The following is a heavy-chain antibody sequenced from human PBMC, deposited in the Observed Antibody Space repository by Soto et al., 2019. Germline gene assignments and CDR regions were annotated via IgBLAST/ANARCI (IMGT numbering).Heavy chain of an antibody. CDR1: GGTFSSYA. CDR3: ARVWTTVVPRVEAFDY. D-gene: IGHD4-17*01. V-gene: IGHV1-69*05. CDR2: IIPIFGTA. J-gene: IGHJ4*02. Sequence: QVQLVQSGAEVKKPGSSVKVSCKASGGTFSSYAISWVRQAPGQGLEWMGGIIPIFGTANYAQKFQGRVTITXXEXTXXAYMELSSLRSEDTAVYYCARVWTTVVPRVEAFDYWGQGTLVTVSS.